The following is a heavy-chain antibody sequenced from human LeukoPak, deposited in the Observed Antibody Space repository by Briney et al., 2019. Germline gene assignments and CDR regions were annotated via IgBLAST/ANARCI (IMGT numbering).Heavy chain of an antibody. V-gene: IGHV4-39*01. D-gene: IGHD3-22*01. CDR3: ARASGYYYGDFDY. CDR2: IYYSGST. CDR1: GGSISSSNYY. Sequence: SETLSLTCTVSGGSISSSNYYWGWIRQPPGKGLEWIGSIYYSGSTYYNPSLKSRVTISVDTSKNQFSLKLSSVTAADTAVYYCARASGYYYGDFDYWGQGTLVTVSS. J-gene: IGHJ4*02.